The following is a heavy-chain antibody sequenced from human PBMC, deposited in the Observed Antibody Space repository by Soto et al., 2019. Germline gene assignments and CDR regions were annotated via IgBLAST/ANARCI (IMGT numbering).Heavy chain of an antibody. D-gene: IGHD2-21*02. CDR3: ARSDYCGGDCYAFLDS. V-gene: IGHV1-69*12. Sequence: QVQLVQSGAEVKQPGSSMRVSCKASGGTLRTYDFTWVRQAPEQGLEWIGGIIPILGTTNYAQKFQGRLAILADESTRTVYMELSSLRSEDTAVYYCARSDYCGGDCYAFLDSWGQGTLVAVPS. J-gene: IGHJ4*02. CDR1: GGTLRTYD. CDR2: IIPILGTT.